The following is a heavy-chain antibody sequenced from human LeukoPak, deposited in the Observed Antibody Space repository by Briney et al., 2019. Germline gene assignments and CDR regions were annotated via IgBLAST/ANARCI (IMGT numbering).Heavy chain of an antibody. Sequence: SETLSLTCTVSGASISSYYWSWSRQPAGKALEWIGRIYVTGSTTYNPSLESRVTMSLDTSKNHFSLKLRSVTAADTAVYYCPRDSGTTGGVKFDPWGQGTLVTVSS. CDR2: IYVTGST. CDR3: PRDSGTTGGVKFDP. CDR1: GASISSYY. V-gene: IGHV4-4*07. D-gene: IGHD3-16*01. J-gene: IGHJ5*02.